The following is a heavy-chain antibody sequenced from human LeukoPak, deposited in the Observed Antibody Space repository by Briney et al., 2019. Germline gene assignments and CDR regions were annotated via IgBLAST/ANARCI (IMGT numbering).Heavy chain of an antibody. V-gene: IGHV1-2*02. D-gene: IGHD2-2*02. CDR1: GYSFTGYY. Sequence: ASVKVSCKASGYSFTGYYIHWVRQAPGQGLEWLGWINPNSGATKFAPKFQGRVALTRDTSISTAYMDLGSLTSDDTAVYYCARDGEWGFCSLTNCYTFHHWGQGTLVTVSS. J-gene: IGHJ4*02. CDR3: ARDGEWGFCSLTNCYTFHH. CDR2: INPNSGAT.